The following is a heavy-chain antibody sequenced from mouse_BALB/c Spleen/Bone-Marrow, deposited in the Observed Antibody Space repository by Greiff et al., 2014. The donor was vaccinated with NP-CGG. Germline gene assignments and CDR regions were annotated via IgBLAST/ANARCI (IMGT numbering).Heavy chain of an antibody. Sequence: VQLQQSGAELVKPGASVRLSCTASGFNIKDTYMDWVKQRPEQGLEWIGRIDPANGNTKYDPKFQGKATITADTSSNTAYLQLSDLTSEDTAVYYCARYRLGTYFDYWGQGTTLTVSS. CDR1: GFNIKDTY. D-gene: IGHD2-14*01. CDR3: ARYRLGTYFDY. V-gene: IGHV14-3*02. CDR2: IDPANGNT. J-gene: IGHJ2*01.